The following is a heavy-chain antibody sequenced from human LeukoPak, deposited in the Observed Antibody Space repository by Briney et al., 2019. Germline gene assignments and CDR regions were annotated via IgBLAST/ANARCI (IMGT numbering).Heavy chain of an antibody. CDR2: ISSSGSTI. V-gene: IGHV3-11*01. J-gene: IGHJ3*02. D-gene: IGHD5-12*01. CDR1: GFTFSDYY. Sequence: GGSLRLSCAASGFTFSDYYMSWIRQAPGKGLEWVSYISSSGSTIYYADSVKGRFTISRDNAKNSLYLQMNSLRAEDTALYYCAKDHLSGYKDQGDAFDIWGQGTMVTVSS. CDR3: AKDHLSGYKDQGDAFDI.